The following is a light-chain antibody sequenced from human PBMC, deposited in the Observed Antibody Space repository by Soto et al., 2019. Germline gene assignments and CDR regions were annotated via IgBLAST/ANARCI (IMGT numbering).Light chain of an antibody. J-gene: IGKJ2*01. CDR3: HQYGFSSYT. CDR1: QSVSSTY. V-gene: IGKV3-20*01. Sequence: EIVLTQSPGTLSLYPGERANLSCRASQSVSSTYLAWYQQKPGQAPRLLIYGASSRATGIPDRCSGSGSGTDFLLSISRLETDDFAVYYCHQYGFSSYTFGQGPKPEI. CDR2: GAS.